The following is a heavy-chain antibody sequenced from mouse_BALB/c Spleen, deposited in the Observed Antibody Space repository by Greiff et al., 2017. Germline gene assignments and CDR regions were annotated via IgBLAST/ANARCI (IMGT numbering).Heavy chain of an antibody. Sequence: LVESGAELAKPGASVKMSCKASGYTFTSYWMHWVKQRPGQGLEWIGYINPSTGYTEYNQKFKDKATLTADKSSSTAYMQLSSLTSEDSAVYYCANWDVFAYWGQGTLVTVSA. CDR1: GYTFTSYW. J-gene: IGHJ3*01. CDR2: INPSTGYT. CDR3: ANWDVFAY. V-gene: IGHV1-7*01. D-gene: IGHD4-1*01.